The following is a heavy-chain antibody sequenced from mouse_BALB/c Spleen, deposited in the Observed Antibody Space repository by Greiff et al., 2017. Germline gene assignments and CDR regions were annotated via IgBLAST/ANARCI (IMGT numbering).Heavy chain of an antibody. Sequence: EVQGVESGGDLVKPGGSLKLSCAASGFTFSSYGMSWVRQTPDKRLEWVATISSGGSYTYYPDSVKGRFTISRDNAKNTLYLQMSSLKSEDTAMYYCARRGYGSSYWYFDVWGAGTTVTVSS. CDR2: ISSGGSYT. CDR1: GFTFSSYG. V-gene: IGHV5-6*01. D-gene: IGHD1-1*01. CDR3: ARRGYGSSYWYFDV. J-gene: IGHJ1*01.